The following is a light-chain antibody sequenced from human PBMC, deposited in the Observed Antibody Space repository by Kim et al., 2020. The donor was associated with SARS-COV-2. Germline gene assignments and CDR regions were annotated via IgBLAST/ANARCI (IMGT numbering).Light chain of an antibody. J-gene: IGKJ5*01. CDR3: QQSYRTTLT. CDR1: QSISSY. CDR2: AAS. V-gene: IGKV1-39*01. Sequence: DIQMTQSPSSLSASVGDRVTITCRASQSISSYLNWYQQKPGKAPKLLIYAASSLQSGVPSRFSGSGSGTDFTLTISSLQPEDFATYYCQQSYRTTLTFGQGTRLEIK.